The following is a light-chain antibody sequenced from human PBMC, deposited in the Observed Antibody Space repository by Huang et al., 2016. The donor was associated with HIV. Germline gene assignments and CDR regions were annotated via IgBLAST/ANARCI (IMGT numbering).Light chain of an antibody. J-gene: IGKJ2*01. CDR1: QSVSSSY. Sequence: EIVLTQSPGTLSLSPGERATLSCRASQSVSSSYLDWYRQRPGQAPRLVIYGTSNRATGIPDRFSGSGSGTDFTLTISRLEPEDFAVYYCQHYGSSYTFGQGTKLEIK. CDR2: GTS. V-gene: IGKV3-20*01. CDR3: QHYGSSYT.